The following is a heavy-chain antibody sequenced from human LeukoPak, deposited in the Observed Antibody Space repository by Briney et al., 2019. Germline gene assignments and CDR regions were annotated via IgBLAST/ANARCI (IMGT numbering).Heavy chain of an antibody. Sequence: GASVKVSCKASGYTFTSYGISWVRQAPGQGLEWIGWISAYNGNTNYAQKLQGRVTMTTDTSTSTAYMELRSLRSDDTAVYYGARSGSGWYVVGWRRYYYYYYMDVWGKGTTVTVSS. CDR2: ISAYNGNT. CDR1: GYTFTSYG. V-gene: IGHV1-18*01. J-gene: IGHJ6*03. CDR3: ARSGSGWYVVGWRRYYYYYYMDV. D-gene: IGHD6-19*01.